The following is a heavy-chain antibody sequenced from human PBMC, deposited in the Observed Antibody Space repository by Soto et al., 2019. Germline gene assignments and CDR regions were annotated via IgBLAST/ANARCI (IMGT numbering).Heavy chain of an antibody. D-gene: IGHD6-6*01. Sequence: GGSLRLSCAASGFTFSSYGMHWVRQAQGKGLEWVAVIWYDGSNKYYADSVKGRFTISRDNSKNTLYLQMNSLRAEDTAVYYCAREQFYSSSSDYYYYYGMDVWGQGTTVTVSS. V-gene: IGHV3-33*01. CDR1: GFTFSSYG. CDR2: IWYDGSNK. J-gene: IGHJ6*02. CDR3: AREQFYSSSSDYYYYYGMDV.